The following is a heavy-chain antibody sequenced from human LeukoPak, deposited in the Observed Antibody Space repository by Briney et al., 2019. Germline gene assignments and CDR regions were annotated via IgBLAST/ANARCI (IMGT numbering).Heavy chain of an antibody. Sequence: SETLSLTCTVSGGSISSSSYYWGWLRQPPGKGLEWIGSIYYSGSTYYNPSLKSRVTISVDTSKNQFSLKLSSVTAADTAVYYCARGSSGWYSHLGYWGQGTLVTVSS. V-gene: IGHV4-39*07. CDR2: IYYSGST. CDR3: ARGSSGWYSHLGY. CDR1: GGSISSSSYY. D-gene: IGHD6-19*01. J-gene: IGHJ4*02.